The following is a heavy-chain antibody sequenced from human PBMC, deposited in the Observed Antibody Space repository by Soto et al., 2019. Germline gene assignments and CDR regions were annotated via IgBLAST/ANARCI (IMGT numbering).Heavy chain of an antibody. CDR3: AREDDSSGFDY. J-gene: IGHJ4*02. V-gene: IGHV4-31*03. D-gene: IGHD3-22*01. CDR1: GFSFSSDYYY. Sequence: PPETLALTCTVSGFSFSSDYYYLIWLRQHPGKGLEWIGYIYYSGSTYYNPSLKSRVTISVDTSKNQFSLKLSSVTAADTAVYYCAREDDSSGFDYWGQGTLVTVSS. CDR2: IYYSGST.